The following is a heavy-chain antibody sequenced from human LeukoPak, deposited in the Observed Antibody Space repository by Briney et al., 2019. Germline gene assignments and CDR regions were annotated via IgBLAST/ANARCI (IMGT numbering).Heavy chain of an antibody. CDR2: IRSKVNSYAT. CDR3: ARLSKHY. V-gene: IGHV3-73*01. J-gene: IGHJ4*02. Sequence: GGSLRLSCAASRFTFSDSAMHWVRQASGKGLEWVGRIRSKVNSYATAYAASVKGRFTISRDDSKNTAYLQMNSLKTEDTAVHYCARLSKHYWGQGILVTVSS. CDR1: RFTFSDSA.